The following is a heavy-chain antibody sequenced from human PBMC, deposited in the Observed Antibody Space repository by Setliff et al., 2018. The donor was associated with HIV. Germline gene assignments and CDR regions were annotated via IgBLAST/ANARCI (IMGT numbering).Heavy chain of an antibody. D-gene: IGHD5-12*01. J-gene: IGHJ4*02. V-gene: IGHV4-59*08. Sequence: SETLSLTCTVSGGSISSYYWSWIRQHPGKGLEWIGYIYYSGSTYYNPSLKSRVTISVDTSNDHFSLKLTSLTAADTAVYYCARHGGYDFNYWGQGTLVTVSS. CDR3: ARHGGYDFNY. CDR2: IYYSGST. CDR1: GGSISSYY.